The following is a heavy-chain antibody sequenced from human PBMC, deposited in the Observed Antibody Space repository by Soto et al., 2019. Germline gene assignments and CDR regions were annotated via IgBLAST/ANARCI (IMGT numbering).Heavy chain of an antibody. CDR1: GFTFSSYG. D-gene: IGHD6-13*01. Sequence: QAGGSLRLSCAAPGFTFSSYGMHWVRQAPGKGLEWEAVIWYDGSNKYYADSVKGRFTISRDNSKNTLYLQMNSLRAEDTAVYYCARDPIMSVAAAFYYYYGMDVWGQGTTVTVSS. J-gene: IGHJ6*02. V-gene: IGHV3-33*01. CDR2: IWYDGSNK. CDR3: ARDPIMSVAAAFYYYYGMDV.